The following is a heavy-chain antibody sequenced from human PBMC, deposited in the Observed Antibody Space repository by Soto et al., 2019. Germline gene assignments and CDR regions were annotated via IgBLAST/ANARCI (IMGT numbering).Heavy chain of an antibody. CDR3: ARGEWGWFGDVHASY. CDR1: GGSVSSDTHS. CDR2: IYYSGST. J-gene: IGHJ4*02. V-gene: IGHV4-61*01. Sequence: LETLSLTCSVSGGSVSSDTHSWSWIRQPPGKGLEWIGYIYYSGSTNYNPSLKSRVTISVDTSKNQFSLKLRSVTAADTAVYYCARGEWGWFGDVHASYWGPGTVVTVSS. D-gene: IGHD3-10*01.